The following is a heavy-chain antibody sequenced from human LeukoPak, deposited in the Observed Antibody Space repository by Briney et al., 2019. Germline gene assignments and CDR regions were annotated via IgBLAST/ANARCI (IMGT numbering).Heavy chain of an antibody. Sequence: SETLSLTCNVSGGSIRGYYWSWIRQPPGKGLEWIGYIYSSGSTNYNPSLKSRVTMSVDTSKNQFSLKVSSVTAADMAVYYCARVFDSGSQAYFYYMDVWGKGTTVTISS. CDR3: ARVFDSGSQAYFYYMDV. CDR2: IYSSGST. D-gene: IGHD3-10*01. V-gene: IGHV4-59*01. CDR1: GGSIRGYY. J-gene: IGHJ6*03.